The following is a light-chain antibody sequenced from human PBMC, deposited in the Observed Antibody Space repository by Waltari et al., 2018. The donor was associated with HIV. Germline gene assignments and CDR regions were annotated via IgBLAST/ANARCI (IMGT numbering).Light chain of an antibody. V-gene: IGLV1-47*01. CDR2: KNN. CDR3: GAWDDSLSAWV. CDR1: RSNIAFNY. Sequence: QSVLTQPPSASGTPGQRIIISCSGGRSNIAFNYVNWFQHLPGTAPTLLIQKNNQRASGCPDRFSASKSGTSASLAIRGLRSEDEADYYCGAWDDSLSAWVFGGGTKLSVL. J-gene: IGLJ3*02.